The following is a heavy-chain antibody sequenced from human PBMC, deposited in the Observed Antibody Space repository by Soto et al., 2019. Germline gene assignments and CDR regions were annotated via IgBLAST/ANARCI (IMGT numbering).Heavy chain of an antibody. Sequence: QVQLVESGGGVVQPGRSLRISCAASGFNFTNCAMHWVRQAPGKGLEWVAVVGSDGMHKYYGDFVKGRFTISRDTSENTGYRQMDRLTSEDTAVYYCARDVIVDAPDYFHYWGRGTLVTVSS. CDR3: ARDVIVDAPDYFHY. D-gene: IGHD1-26*01. J-gene: IGHJ4*02. CDR1: GFNFTNCA. V-gene: IGHV3-30*01. CDR2: VGSDGMHK.